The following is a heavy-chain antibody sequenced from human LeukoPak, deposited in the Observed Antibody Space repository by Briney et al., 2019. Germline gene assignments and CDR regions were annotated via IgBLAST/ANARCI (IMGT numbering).Heavy chain of an antibody. CDR2: ISGSGGST. D-gene: IGHD3-22*01. V-gene: IGHV3-23*01. Sequence: SGGSLRLSCAASGFTFSSYAMSWVRQAPGKGLEWVSAISGSGGSTYYADSVKGRFTISRDNSKNTLYLQMNSLRAEDTAVYYCAKDLPRDSSGCDFDYWGQGTLVTVSS. J-gene: IGHJ4*02. CDR1: GFTFSSYA. CDR3: AKDLPRDSSGCDFDY.